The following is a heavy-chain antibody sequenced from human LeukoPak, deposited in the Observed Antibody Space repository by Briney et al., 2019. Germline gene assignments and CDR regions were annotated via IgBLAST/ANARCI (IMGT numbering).Heavy chain of an antibody. CDR2: ISGSGGST. CDR1: GFTFSSYA. J-gene: IGHJ3*02. D-gene: IGHD3-3*01. Sequence: PGGSLRLSCAASGFTFSSYAMSWVRQAPGKGLEWVSAISGSGGSTYYADSVKGRFTISRDNSKNTLYLQMNSLRAEDTAVYYCARGSLEWLLFPAFDIWGQGTMVTVSS. V-gene: IGHV3-23*01. CDR3: ARGSLEWLLFPAFDI.